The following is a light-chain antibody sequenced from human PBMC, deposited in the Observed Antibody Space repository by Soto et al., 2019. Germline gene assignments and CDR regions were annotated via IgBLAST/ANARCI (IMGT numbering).Light chain of an antibody. Sequence: EIELTQSPATLSLSPGETATLSCRASQNVDKFLAWYQQRPGQPPRLLIFDSSNRATGVPVRFSGSGSGTVFTLTIGSLEPEDSAVYYCKQRKNWPPITFGQGTRLEIK. CDR1: QNVDKF. V-gene: IGKV3-11*01. J-gene: IGKJ5*01. CDR2: DSS. CDR3: KQRKNWPPIT.